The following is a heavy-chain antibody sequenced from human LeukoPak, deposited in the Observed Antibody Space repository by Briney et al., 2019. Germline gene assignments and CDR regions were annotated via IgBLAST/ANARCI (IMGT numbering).Heavy chain of an antibody. CDR2: ISGSGGST. Sequence: GSLRLSCAASGFTVSSNYMSWVRQAPGKGLEWVSAISGSGGSTYYADSVKGRFTISRDNSKNTLYLQMNSLRAEDTAVYYCAKAGSSRTAPFGYWGQGTLVTVSS. D-gene: IGHD2-2*01. CDR1: GFTVSSNY. J-gene: IGHJ4*02. CDR3: AKAGSSRTAPFGY. V-gene: IGHV3-23*01.